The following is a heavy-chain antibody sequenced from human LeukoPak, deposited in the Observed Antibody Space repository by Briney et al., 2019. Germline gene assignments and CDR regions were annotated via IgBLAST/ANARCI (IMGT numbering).Heavy chain of an antibody. CDR3: ARGNYYDSSGYSQKDY. J-gene: IGHJ4*02. CDR2: IIPSFGTA. CDR1: GGTFSSYA. Sequence: SVKVSCKASGGTFSSYAISWVRQAPGQGLEWMGRIIPSFGTANYAQKFQGRVTITTDESTSTAYMELRSLRSEDTAVYYCARGNYYDSSGYSQKDYWGQGTLVTVSS. D-gene: IGHD3-22*01. V-gene: IGHV1-69*05.